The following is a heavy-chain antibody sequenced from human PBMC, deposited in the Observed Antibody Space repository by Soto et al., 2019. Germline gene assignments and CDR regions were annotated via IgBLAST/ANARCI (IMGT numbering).Heavy chain of an antibody. J-gene: IGHJ5*02. V-gene: IGHV3-33*01. CDR2: IWYDGSNK. D-gene: IGHD6-13*01. Sequence: QVQLVESGGGVVQPGRSLRLSCAASGFTFSSYGMHWVRKAPGKGLEWVAVIWYDGSNKYYADSVKGRFTISRDNSKNTLYLQMNSLRAEDTAVYYCARDNSSSWYGQTNWFDPWGQGTLVTVSS. CDR1: GFTFSSYG. CDR3: ARDNSSSWYGQTNWFDP.